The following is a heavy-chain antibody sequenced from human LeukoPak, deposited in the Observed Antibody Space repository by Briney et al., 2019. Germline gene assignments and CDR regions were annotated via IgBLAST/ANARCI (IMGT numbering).Heavy chain of an antibody. CDR1: GFIFTNCA. Sequence: PGGSLRLSCAASGFIFTNCAMTWVRQAPGKGLEWVSGISGSGGSTYYADSVKGRFTISRGKSKNTLYLQMNSLRAEDTAVYYCAKDRDGYNTDFDYWGQGTLVTVSS. CDR2: ISGSGGST. V-gene: IGHV3-23*01. CDR3: AKDRDGYNTDFDY. D-gene: IGHD5-24*01. J-gene: IGHJ4*02.